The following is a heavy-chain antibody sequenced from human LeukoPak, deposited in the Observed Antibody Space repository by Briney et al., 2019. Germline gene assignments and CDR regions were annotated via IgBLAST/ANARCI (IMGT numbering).Heavy chain of an antibody. V-gene: IGHV1-2*02. D-gene: IGHD3-22*01. Sequence: ASVKVSCKASGYTFTGYYIHWVRQAPGQGLEWMGWINPNSGGTNYAQKYQGRVTMTRDTSISTAYMELSRLRSDDTAVYYCARVDSSAPNTFDYWGQGTLVTVSS. J-gene: IGHJ4*02. CDR1: GYTFTGYY. CDR3: ARVDSSAPNTFDY. CDR2: INPNSGGT.